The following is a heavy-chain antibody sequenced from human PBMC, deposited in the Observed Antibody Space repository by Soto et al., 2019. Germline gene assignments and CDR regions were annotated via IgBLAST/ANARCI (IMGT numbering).Heavy chain of an antibody. V-gene: IGHV1-69*06. CDR3: ARYRIQLRLGKYVFNGMDV. CDR1: GGTFSDFA. Sequence: QVQLVQSGAEMRKPGSSLRVSCKASGGTFSDFAFSWVRQAPGQGLEWMGGLVPRFGSPNYAQKFGGRVTISADTSTSTVYMEVTSLCFYDTAVDLCARYRIQLRLGKYVFNGMDVWGQGTTIPVSS. D-gene: IGHD3-16*01. CDR2: LVPRFGSP. J-gene: IGHJ6*02.